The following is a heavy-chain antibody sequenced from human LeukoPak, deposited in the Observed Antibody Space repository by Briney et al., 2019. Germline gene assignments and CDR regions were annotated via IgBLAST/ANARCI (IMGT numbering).Heavy chain of an antibody. CDR3: ARVIAAAWRNWFDP. D-gene: IGHD6-13*01. J-gene: IGHJ5*02. V-gene: IGHV1-69*04. CDR1: GYTFTSYG. CDR2: ILPFVGIG. Sequence: ASVKVSCKASGYTFTSYGISWVRQAPGQGLEWMGRILPFVGIGNYAQKFQGRVTITADKSTSTAHMELSSLRSEDTAVYYCARVIAAAWRNWFDPWGQGTLVTVSS.